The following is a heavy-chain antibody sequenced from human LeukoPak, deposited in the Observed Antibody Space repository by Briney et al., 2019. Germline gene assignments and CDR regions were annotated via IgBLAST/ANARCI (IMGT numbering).Heavy chain of an antibody. CDR2: ISGSGGST. CDR1: GFTFSSYA. J-gene: IGHJ6*02. Sequence: GGSLRLSCAASGFTFSSYAMSWVRQAPGKGPEWVSAISGSGGSTYYADSVKGRFTISRDNSKNTLYLQMNSLRAEDTAVYYCAKDTDYGGAYYYYGMDVWGQGTTVTVSS. CDR3: AKDTDYGGAYYYYGMDV. V-gene: IGHV3-23*01. D-gene: IGHD4-23*01.